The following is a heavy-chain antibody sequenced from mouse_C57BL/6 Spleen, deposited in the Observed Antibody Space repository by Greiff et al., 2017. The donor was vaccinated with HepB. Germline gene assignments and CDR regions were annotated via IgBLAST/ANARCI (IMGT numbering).Heavy chain of an antibody. Sequence: QVQLQQSGAELVKPGASVKMSCKASGYTFTSYWITWVKQRPGQGLEWIGDIYPGSGSTNYNEKFKSKATLTVDTSSSTAYMQLSSLTSEDSAVYYCARSGVTTTGRFDYWGQGTTLTVSS. V-gene: IGHV1-55*01. J-gene: IGHJ2*01. CDR1: GYTFTSYW. CDR2: IYPGSGST. D-gene: IGHD2-2*01. CDR3: ARSGVTTTGRFDY.